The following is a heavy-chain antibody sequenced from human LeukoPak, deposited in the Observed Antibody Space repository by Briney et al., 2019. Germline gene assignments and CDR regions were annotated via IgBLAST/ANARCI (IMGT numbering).Heavy chain of an antibody. Sequence: GGSLRLSCAASGFTFSSYSMNWVRQAPGKGLEWVSSISSSSSYIYYADSVKGRFTISRDNAKNSLYLQMNSLRAEDTAVYYCARVGDIVVVVAATEAFDIWGQGTMVNVSS. D-gene: IGHD2-15*01. J-gene: IGHJ3*02. V-gene: IGHV3-21*01. CDR3: ARVGDIVVVVAATEAFDI. CDR1: GFTFSSYS. CDR2: ISSSSSYI.